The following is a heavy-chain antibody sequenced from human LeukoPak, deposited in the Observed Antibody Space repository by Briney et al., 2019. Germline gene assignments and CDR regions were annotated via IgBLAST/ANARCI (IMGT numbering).Heavy chain of an antibody. CDR2: ISASGGST. Sequence: GGSLRLSCAASGFTFNKYVMSWVRQAPGKGLEWVSGISASGGSTYYADPVKGRFTISRDNSKNTLYLQMNSLKADDTAIYFCAKRYVDLDYWGQGTLVTVSS. J-gene: IGHJ4*02. V-gene: IGHV3-23*01. CDR3: AKRYVDLDY. D-gene: IGHD3-9*01. CDR1: GFTFNKYV.